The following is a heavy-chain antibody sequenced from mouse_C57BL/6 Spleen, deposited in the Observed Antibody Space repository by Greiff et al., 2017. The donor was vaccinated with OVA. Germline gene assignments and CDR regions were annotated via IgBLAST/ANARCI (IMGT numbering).Heavy chain of an antibody. CDR3: ARGTTVVAPFAY. J-gene: IGHJ2*01. CDR1: GYTFTSYW. V-gene: IGHV1-69*01. D-gene: IGHD1-1*01. CDR2: IDPSDSYT. Sequence: QVQLQQPGAELVMPGASVKLSCKASGYTFTSYWMHWVKQRPGQGLEWIGEIDPSDSYTNYNQKFKGKSTMTVDKSSSTAYMQLSSLTSEDSAVYYCARGTTVVAPFAYWGQGTTLTVSS.